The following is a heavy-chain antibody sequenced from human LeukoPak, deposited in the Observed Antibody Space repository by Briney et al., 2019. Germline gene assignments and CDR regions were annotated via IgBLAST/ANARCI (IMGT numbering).Heavy chain of an antibody. V-gene: IGHV1-8*01. Sequence: ASVKVSCEASGYTFTSYDINWVRQATGQGLEWMGWMNPNSGNTGYAQKFQGRVTMTRNTSISTAYMELSSLRSEDTAVYYCARTKRITIFGVNRIDYWGQGTLVTVSS. CDR3: ARTKRITIFGVNRIDY. CDR1: GYTFTSYD. J-gene: IGHJ4*02. CDR2: MNPNSGNT. D-gene: IGHD3-3*01.